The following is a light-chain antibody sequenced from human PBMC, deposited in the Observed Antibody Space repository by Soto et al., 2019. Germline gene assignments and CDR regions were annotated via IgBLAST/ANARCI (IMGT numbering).Light chain of an antibody. CDR3: QKYNDAPET. CDR2: GAS. J-gene: IGKJ3*01. V-gene: IGKV1-27*01. CDR1: QGISNY. Sequence: DIQMTQSPSSLSASVGDRVTITCRASQGISNYLAWYQQKPGKVPKFLIYGASTLKSGVPSRFSGSGSGPYFTLTISSLQPEDVATYYCQKYNDAPETFGPGTKVDI.